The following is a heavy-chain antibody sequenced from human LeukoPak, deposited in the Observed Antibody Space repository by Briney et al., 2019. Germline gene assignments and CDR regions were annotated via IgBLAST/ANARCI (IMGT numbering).Heavy chain of an antibody. CDR2: IYHSGST. CDR3: ARSSAIPFDY. D-gene: IGHD2-21*01. V-gene: IGHV4-38-2*01. J-gene: IGHJ4*02. CDR1: GYSIISGYY. Sequence: SETLSLTCAVSGYSIISGYYWGWIRQPPGKGLEWIGSIYHSGSTYYNPSLKSRVTISVDTSKNQFSLKLSSVTAADTAVYYCARSSAIPFDYWGLGTLVTVSS.